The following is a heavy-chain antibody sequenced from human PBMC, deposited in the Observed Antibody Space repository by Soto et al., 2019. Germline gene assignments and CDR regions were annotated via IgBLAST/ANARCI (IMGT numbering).Heavy chain of an antibody. CDR1: GGSISSGGYY. V-gene: IGHV4-31*03. J-gene: IGHJ6*02. Sequence: KPSETLSLTCTVSGGSISSGGYYWSWIRQHPGKGLEWIGYIYYSGSTYYNPSLKSRVTISVDTSKNQFSLKLSSVTAADTAVYYCARDGGLSTVTTPYYYYGMDVWGQGTTVTVSS. D-gene: IGHD4-17*01. CDR3: ARDGGLSTVTTPYYYYGMDV. CDR2: IYYSGST.